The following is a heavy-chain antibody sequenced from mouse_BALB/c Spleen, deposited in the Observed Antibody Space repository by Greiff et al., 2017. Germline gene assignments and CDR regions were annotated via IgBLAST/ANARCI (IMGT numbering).Heavy chain of an antibody. Sequence: VQLQQSGPELVKPGASVKISCKTSGYTFTEYTMHWVKQSHGKSLEWIGGINPNNGGTSYNQKFKGKATLTVDKSSSTAYMELRSLTSEASAVYYGARYPYYYGYDHAMDYWGQGTSVTVSS. CDR3: ARYPYYYGYDHAMDY. CDR1: GYTFTEYT. V-gene: IGHV1-18*01. CDR2: INPNNGGT. D-gene: IGHD1-2*01. J-gene: IGHJ4*01.